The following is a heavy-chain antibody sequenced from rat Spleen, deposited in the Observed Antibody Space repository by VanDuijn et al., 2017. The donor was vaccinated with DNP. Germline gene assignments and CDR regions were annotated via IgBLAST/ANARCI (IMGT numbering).Heavy chain of an antibody. D-gene: IGHD3-8*01. CDR1: GFTFSTAW. CDR2: IKTKSNNYAT. V-gene: IGHV6-6*01. CDR3: ASPGY. Sequence: EVQLVESGGGLVQPGRSLKLSCAASGFTFSTAWMYWYRQFPEKRLEWVARIKTKSNNYATDYTESVKGRFTISRDDSKSSIYLQMNNLKEEDTAIYYCASPGYWGQGVMVTVSS. J-gene: IGHJ2*01.